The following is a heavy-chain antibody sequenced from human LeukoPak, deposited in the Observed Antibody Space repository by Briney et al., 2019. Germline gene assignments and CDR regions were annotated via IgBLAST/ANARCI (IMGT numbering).Heavy chain of an antibody. Sequence: GGSLRLSCTASGFTFSSHWMTWVRQPPGKGLEWVANIKEDGSVKYYVDSVKGRFTISRDNTKNALYLQMNSLKADDTAVYFCARDSTWRLDYWGQGTLITVSS. D-gene: IGHD5-12*01. V-gene: IGHV3-7*03. CDR1: GFTFSSHW. CDR3: ARDSTWRLDY. CDR2: IKEDGSVK. J-gene: IGHJ4*02.